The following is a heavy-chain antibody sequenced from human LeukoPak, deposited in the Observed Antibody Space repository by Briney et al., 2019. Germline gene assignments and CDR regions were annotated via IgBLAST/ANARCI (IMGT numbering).Heavy chain of an antibody. D-gene: IGHD5-24*01. CDR2: IYHSGST. Sequence: PSETLSLTRTVSGYSISSGYYWGWIRQPPGKRLEWIGSIYHSGSTYYNPSLKSRVTISVDTSKNQFSLKLSSVTAADTAVYYCARVGLQAYDYWGQGTLVTVSS. CDR3: ARVGLQAYDY. CDR1: GYSISSGYY. J-gene: IGHJ4*02. V-gene: IGHV4-38-2*02.